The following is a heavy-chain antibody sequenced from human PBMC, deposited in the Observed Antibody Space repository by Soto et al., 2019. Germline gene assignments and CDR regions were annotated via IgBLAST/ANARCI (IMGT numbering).Heavy chain of an antibody. D-gene: IGHD2-2*01. J-gene: IGHJ4*02. CDR3: AKATPAKFDY. Sequence: GGSLRLSCAASGFTVSNKYMSWVRQAPGKGLEWVSVIYSGGDTYYADPVKGRFTISRDNSKNTLLLQMNSLRAEDTAVYYCAKATPAKFDYWGQGSLVTVSS. CDR1: GFTVSNKY. CDR2: IYSGGDT. V-gene: IGHV3-66*01.